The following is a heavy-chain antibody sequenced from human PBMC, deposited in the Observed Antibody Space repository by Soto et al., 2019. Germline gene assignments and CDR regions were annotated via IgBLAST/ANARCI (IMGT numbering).Heavy chain of an antibody. CDR2: INPSGGST. CDR3: ARGGNWATYYYYMDV. J-gene: IGHJ6*03. V-gene: IGHV1-46*03. CDR1: GYTFTSYY. D-gene: IGHD7-27*01. Sequence: ASVKVSCKASGYTFTSYYMHWVRQAPGQGLEWMGIINPSGGSTSYAQKFQGRVTMTRDTSTSTVYMELSSLRSEDTAVYYCARGGNWATYYYYMDVWGKGTTVTVSS.